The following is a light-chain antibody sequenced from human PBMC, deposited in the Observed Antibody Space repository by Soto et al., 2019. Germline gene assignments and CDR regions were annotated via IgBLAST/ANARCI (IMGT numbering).Light chain of an antibody. J-gene: IGKJ1*01. CDR1: QDISNY. V-gene: IGKV1-33*01. CDR2: DAS. Sequence: DIQMTQSPSSLSASVGDRVTITCQASQDISNYLNWYQQKPGKAPKLLIYDASNLETGVPSRFIGSGSATDFTFTIISLQPEDIATYYCQQYDNIPPWTFGQGTKVEIK. CDR3: QQYDNIPPWT.